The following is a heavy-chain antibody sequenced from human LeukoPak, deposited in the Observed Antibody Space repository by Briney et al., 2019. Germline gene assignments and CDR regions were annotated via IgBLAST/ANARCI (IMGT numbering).Heavy chain of an antibody. J-gene: IGHJ4*02. CDR1: GFTFSSYA. CDR2: ISGSGGST. CDR3: AKDYDTLTGYYSLIDY. V-gene: IGHV3-23*01. D-gene: IGHD3-9*01. Sequence: GGSLRLSCAASGFTFSSYAMSWVRQAPGKGLEWVSVISGSGGSTSYADSVKGRFTVSRDNSKNMLYLQMNSLRAEDTAVYYCAKDYDTLTGYYSLIDYWGQGPLVTVSS.